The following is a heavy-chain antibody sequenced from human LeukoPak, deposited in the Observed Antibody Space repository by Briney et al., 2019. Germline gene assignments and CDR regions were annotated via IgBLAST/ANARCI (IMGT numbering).Heavy chain of an antibody. CDR1: GGSISSSSYY. J-gene: IGHJ4*02. V-gene: IGHV4-39*01. CDR3: ARGPRRFLGLGAY. D-gene: IGHD3-16*01. CDR2: IYYSGST. Sequence: SETLSLTCTVSGGSISSSSYYWGWIRQPPGKGLEWIGSIYYSGSTYYNPSLKSRVTISADTSKNQFSLKLSSVTAADTAVYYCARGPRRFLGLGAYWGQGTLVTVSS.